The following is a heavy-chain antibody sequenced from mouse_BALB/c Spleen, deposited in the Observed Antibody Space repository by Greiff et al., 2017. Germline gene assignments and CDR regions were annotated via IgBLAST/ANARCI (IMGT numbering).Heavy chain of an antibody. V-gene: IGHV1-69*02. CDR1: GYTFTSYL. D-gene: IGHD2-10*02. CDR2: IYPSDSYT. Sequence: QVQLQQPGAELVRPGASVKLSCKASGYTFTSYLINWVKQRPGQGLEWIGNIYPSDSYTNYNQKFKDKATLTVDKSSSTAYMQLSSPTSEDSAVYYCTRQYGNFWFAYWGQGTLVTVSA. CDR3: TRQYGNFWFAY. J-gene: IGHJ3*01.